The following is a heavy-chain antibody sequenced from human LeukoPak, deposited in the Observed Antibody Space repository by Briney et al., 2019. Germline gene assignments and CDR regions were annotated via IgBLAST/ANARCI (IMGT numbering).Heavy chain of an antibody. V-gene: IGHV1-46*01. CDR3: TRDPLYRRKDDSSGYRPDAFDI. CDR1: GYTFTSYY. J-gene: IGHJ3*02. D-gene: IGHD3-22*01. Sequence: GASVKVSCKASGYTFTSYYMHWVRQAPGQGLEWMGIINPSGGSTSYAQKFQGRVTMTRDTSTSTVYMELSSLRSEDTAVYYCTRDPLYRRKDDSSGYRPDAFDIWGQGTMVTVSS. CDR2: INPSGGST.